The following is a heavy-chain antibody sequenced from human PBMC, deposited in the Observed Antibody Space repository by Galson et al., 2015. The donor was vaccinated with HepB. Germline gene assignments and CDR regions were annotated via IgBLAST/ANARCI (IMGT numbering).Heavy chain of an antibody. D-gene: IGHD6-19*01. J-gene: IGHJ4*02. CDR1: GFIFSTYS. CDR2: ISTNGATI. V-gene: IGHV3-48*01. CDR3: ATERRHNTGWFALDS. Sequence: SLRLSCAASGFIFSTYSMNWVRQTPGKGLQWVSYISTNGATIHYADSVKGRFTVSRDNSTRTLYLQMNSLRVEDTAIYYCATERRHNTGWFALDSWGQGALVTVSS.